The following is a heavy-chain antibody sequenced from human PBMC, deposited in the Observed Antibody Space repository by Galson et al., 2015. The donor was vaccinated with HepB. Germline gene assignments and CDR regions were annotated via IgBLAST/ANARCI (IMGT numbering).Heavy chain of an antibody. CDR3: ARVEYTGYELYYFDY. V-gene: IGHV3-53*04. Sequence: SLRLSCAASGFTVSSNYMSWVRQAPGRGLEWVSIIYSGGNTYYAESVKGRFTISRHDSRNTLYLQMNSLRTEDAAVYYCARVEYTGYELYYFDYWGQGTLVTVSS. CDR2: IYSGGNT. J-gene: IGHJ4*02. D-gene: IGHD5-12*01. CDR1: GFTVSSNY.